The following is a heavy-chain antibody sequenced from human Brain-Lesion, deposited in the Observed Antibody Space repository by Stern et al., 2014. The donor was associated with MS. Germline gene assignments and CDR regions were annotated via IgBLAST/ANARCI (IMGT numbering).Heavy chain of an antibody. V-gene: IGHV3-9*01. CDR2: ISWNSGTI. Sequence: EVQLEESGGDLVQPGRSLRLSCAAFGFTFDDYAMHWVRQGPGKGLEWVAGISWNSGTIGYADSVKGRFTTSRDNAYSSLYLQMNSLRPEDTALYYWARDITGSSAYFAYWGQGTLVTVSS. CDR1: GFTFDDYA. CDR3: ARDITGSSAYFAY. D-gene: IGHD1-14*01. J-gene: IGHJ4*02.